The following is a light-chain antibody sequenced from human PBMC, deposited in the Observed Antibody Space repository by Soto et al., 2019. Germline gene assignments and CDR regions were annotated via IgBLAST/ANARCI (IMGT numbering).Light chain of an antibody. CDR2: ATS. Sequence: EIVLTQSPATLSLPPGERATLSCRASQRISSYLAWYQQRPGQAPRLLIYATSSRATGIPDRFSGSGSGTDFTLTISRLEPEDFAVYYCQQYGGSLKWAFGQGTKVEIK. CDR3: QQYGGSLKWA. J-gene: IGKJ1*01. V-gene: IGKV3-20*01. CDR1: QRISSY.